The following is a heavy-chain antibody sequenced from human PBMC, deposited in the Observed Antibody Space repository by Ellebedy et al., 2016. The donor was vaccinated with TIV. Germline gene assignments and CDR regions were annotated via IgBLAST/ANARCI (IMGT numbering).Heavy chain of an antibody. D-gene: IGHD3-10*02. CDR2: IYSGGNT. CDR3: ARGVFGEFLDY. J-gene: IGHJ4*02. V-gene: IGHV3-53*01. CDR1: GFTVSSNY. Sequence: GESLKISXAASGFTVSSNYMSWVRQAPGKGLEWVSVIYSGGNTYYADSVRGRFTVPRDNSKNTLYLQMNSLRAEGTAVYYCARGVFGEFLDYWGQGTLVTVSS.